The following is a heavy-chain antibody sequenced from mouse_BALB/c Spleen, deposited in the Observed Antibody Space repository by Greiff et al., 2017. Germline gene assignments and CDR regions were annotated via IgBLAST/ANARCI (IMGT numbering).Heavy chain of an antibody. V-gene: IGHV5-6-5*01. D-gene: IGHD2-4*01. CDR2: ISSGGST. Sequence: EVKLVESGGGLVKPGGSLKLSCAASGFTFSSYAMSWVRQTPEKRLEWVASISSGGSTYYPDSVKGRFTISRDNARNILYLQMSSLRSEDTAMYYCARGWLDYDYDNFDYWGQGTTLTVSS. J-gene: IGHJ2*01. CDR1: GFTFSSYA. CDR3: ARGWLDYDYDNFDY.